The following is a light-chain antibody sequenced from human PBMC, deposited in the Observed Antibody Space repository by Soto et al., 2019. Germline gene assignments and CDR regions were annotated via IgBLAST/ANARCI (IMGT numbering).Light chain of an antibody. V-gene: IGKV3-15*01. J-gene: IGKJ1*01. CDR1: QNVKTN. CDR2: EAS. Sequence: EIVMTQSPATLSVSPGERATLSCRASQNVKTNLAWYQQKPGQAPRLLMYEASTRAAGIPARFSGSGSGTEFTLTISSLQSEDFAVYYCQHHNTWLWTFGQGTKVEIK. CDR3: QHHNTWLWT.